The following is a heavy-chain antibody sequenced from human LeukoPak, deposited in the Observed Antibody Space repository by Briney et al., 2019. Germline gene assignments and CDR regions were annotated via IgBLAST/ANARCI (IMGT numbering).Heavy chain of an antibody. CDR3: AIYSTTWGWLDP. CDR2: IKQDGSDK. CDR1: GFIFGTYW. J-gene: IGHJ5*02. V-gene: IGHV3-7*01. D-gene: IGHD4-4*01. Sequence: GGSLRLSCTASGFIFGTYWMSWVRQAPGKGLEWVANIKQDGSDKYYVDSVKGRFTVSRDNAKNSLFLQMNSLRAEDTAVYYCAIYSTTWGWLDPWGQGTLVAVSS.